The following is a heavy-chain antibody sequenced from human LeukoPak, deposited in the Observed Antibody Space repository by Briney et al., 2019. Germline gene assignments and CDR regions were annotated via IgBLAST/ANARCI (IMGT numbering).Heavy chain of an antibody. CDR1: GGSFSSYS. D-gene: IGHD1-14*01. CDR3: ARGFSGFWEFDS. J-gene: IGHJ4*02. Sequence: SETLSLTCIVSGGSFSSYSWNWIRQPPGKGLEWIAEISYAGNTHTGSTSYSASLKSRVTISVDTPKNQFSLHLSSVTAADAGVYYCARGFSGFWEFDSWGQGTLVTVSS. CDR2: ISYAGNTHTGST. V-gene: IGHV4-34*01.